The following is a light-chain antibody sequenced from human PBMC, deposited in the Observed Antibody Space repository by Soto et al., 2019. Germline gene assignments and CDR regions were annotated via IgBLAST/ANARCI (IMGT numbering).Light chain of an antibody. V-gene: IGKV3-11*01. CDR1: QSLAGQ. CDR3: QQKS. CDR2: DAS. J-gene: IGKJ4*01. Sequence: VLTQSPAILSLSPGERATLSCRASQSLAGQLAWYQQKPGQAPRLFIYDASKRAPGVPGRFSGSGSGTDYTLTISSLEPDDFAVYYCQQKSFGGGTKVDIK.